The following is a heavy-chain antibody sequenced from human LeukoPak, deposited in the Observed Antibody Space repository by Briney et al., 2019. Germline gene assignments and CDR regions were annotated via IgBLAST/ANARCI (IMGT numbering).Heavy chain of an antibody. CDR3: ARGIYYYGSGNWFDP. D-gene: IGHD3-10*01. V-gene: IGHV4-34*01. J-gene: IGHJ5*02. Sequence: PSETLSLTCAVYGGSFSGYYSSWIRQPPGKGLEWIGEINHSGSTNYNPSLKSRVTISVDTSKNQFSLKLSSVTAADTAVYYCARGIYYYGSGNWFDPWGQGTLVTVSS. CDR1: GGSFSGYY. CDR2: INHSGST.